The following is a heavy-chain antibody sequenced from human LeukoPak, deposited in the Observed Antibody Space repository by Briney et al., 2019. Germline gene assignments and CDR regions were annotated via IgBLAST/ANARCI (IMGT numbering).Heavy chain of an antibody. D-gene: IGHD3-10*01. V-gene: IGHV4-39*01. CDR3: ARNYYGSGSPSFDY. CDR1: GGSISSSSYY. Sequence: SETLSLTCTDSGGSISSSSYYWGWIRQPPGEGLEWIGSIYYSGSTYYNPSLKSRVTISVDTSKNQFSLKLSSVTAADTAVYYCARNYYGSGSPSFDYWGQGTLVTVSS. J-gene: IGHJ4*02. CDR2: IYYSGST.